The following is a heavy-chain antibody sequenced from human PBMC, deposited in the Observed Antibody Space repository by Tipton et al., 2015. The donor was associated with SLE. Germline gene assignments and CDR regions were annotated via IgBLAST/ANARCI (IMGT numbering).Heavy chain of an antibody. CDR3: ASLDSARGGAARFVH. CDR1: GFSFSGYW. D-gene: IGHD6-6*01. V-gene: IGHV3-7*01. J-gene: IGHJ4*02. CDR2: IKQNGGEV. Sequence: SLRLSCAVSGFSFSGYWMSWVRQAPGKGLEWVACIKQNGGEVYYVDSVKGRFTISGDDANKSLFLQMNSLRVEDTGAYFCASLDSARGGAARFVHWGQGTVVLVSS.